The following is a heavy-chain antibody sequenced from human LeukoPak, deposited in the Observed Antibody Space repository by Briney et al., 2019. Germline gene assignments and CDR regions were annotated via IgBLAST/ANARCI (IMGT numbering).Heavy chain of an antibody. CDR1: GGSFSGYY. Sequence: SETLSLTCAVYGGSFSGYYWSWIRQPPGKGLEWIGEINHSGGTDYTPSLKSRVTISVDTSKNQFSVKLGSVTAADTAVYYCASVRRGFGESPKYYAYYYMGVWGKGTTVTISS. J-gene: IGHJ6*03. V-gene: IGHV4-34*01. CDR2: INHSGGT. CDR3: ASVRRGFGESPKYYAYYYMGV. D-gene: IGHD3-10*01.